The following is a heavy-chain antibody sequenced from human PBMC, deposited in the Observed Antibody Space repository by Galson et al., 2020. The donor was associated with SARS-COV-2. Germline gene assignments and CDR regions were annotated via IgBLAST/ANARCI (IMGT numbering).Heavy chain of an antibody. D-gene: IGHD2-2*01. V-gene: IGHV1-46*01. CDR1: GYTFTAHY. J-gene: IGHJ3*01. CDR3: AAFCSSTDCQYAYSNGDDFEV. Sequence: ASVKVSCKASGYTFTAHYMHWVRQAPGQGVEWMGLVNPSGGGTSYAQRFQGRVTMTRDASTGTVYMELSSLKSEDTAIYYCAAFCSSTDCQYAYSNGDDFEVWGQGTLVTVSS. CDR2: VNPSGGGT.